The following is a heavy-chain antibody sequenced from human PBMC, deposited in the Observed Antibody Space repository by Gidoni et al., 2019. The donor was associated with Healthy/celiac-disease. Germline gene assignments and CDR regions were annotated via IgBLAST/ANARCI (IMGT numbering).Heavy chain of an antibody. V-gene: IGHV4-39*07. Sequence: QLQLQESGPGLVKPSETLSLTCTVSGCSISSSSYYWGWIRQPPGKGLEWIGSIYYSGSTYYNPSLKSRVTISVDTSKNQFSLKLSSVTAADTAVYYCAREQRQTLIRHPYNWFDPWGQGTLVTVSS. J-gene: IGHJ5*02. D-gene: IGHD1-1*01. CDR3: AREQRQTLIRHPYNWFDP. CDR2: IYYSGST. CDR1: GCSISSSSYY.